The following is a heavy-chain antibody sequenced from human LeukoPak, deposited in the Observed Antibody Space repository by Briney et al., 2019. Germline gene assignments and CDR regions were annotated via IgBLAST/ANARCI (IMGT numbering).Heavy chain of an antibody. Sequence: GGSLRLSCAASGFTFSSYSMNWVRQAPGKGLEWVSSISSSSSYIYYADSVKGRFTISRDNSKNMLYLQMSSLRAEDTAIYYCAIDPENDAFDIWGQGTMVTVSS. J-gene: IGHJ3*02. CDR3: AIDPENDAFDI. D-gene: IGHD5-24*01. CDR2: ISSSSSYI. V-gene: IGHV3-21*04. CDR1: GFTFSSYS.